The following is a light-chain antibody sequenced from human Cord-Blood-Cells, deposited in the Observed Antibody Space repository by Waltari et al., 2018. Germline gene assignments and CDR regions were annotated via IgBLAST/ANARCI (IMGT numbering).Light chain of an antibody. CDR1: QSVSSY. CDR3: QQRSNWPPLT. V-gene: IGKV3-11*01. J-gene: IGKJ5*01. Sequence: EIVLTQSPATLSLSPGERATLSCRASQSVSSYLAWYQQKPGQAPRLLIYDASNRATGIPARFSGRVSVTAFTLTISSLEPEDFAVYYCQQRSNWPPLTFGQGTRLEIK. CDR2: DAS.